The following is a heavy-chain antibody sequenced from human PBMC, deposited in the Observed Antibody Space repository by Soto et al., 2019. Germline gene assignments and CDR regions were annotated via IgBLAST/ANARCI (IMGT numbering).Heavy chain of an antibody. J-gene: IGHJ4*02. CDR3: SRSYSSGWEFDY. CDR1: GFSFSSYW. CDR2: ISSTGRTI. Sequence: VGCLRLSCAASGFSFSSYWMYWVRQTPGKGLVWVSYISSTGRTIYYADSVKGRFTVSRDNAQNSLSLKLNSLRVEDTAVYYCSRSYSSGWEFDYWGQGTQVTVSS. V-gene: IGHV3-48*03. D-gene: IGHD6-19*01.